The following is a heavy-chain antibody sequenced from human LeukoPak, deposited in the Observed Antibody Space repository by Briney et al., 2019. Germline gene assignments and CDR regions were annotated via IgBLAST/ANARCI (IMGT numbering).Heavy chain of an antibody. Sequence: PGGSLRLSCAASGFTFSSYSMNWVRQAPGKGLEWVPSISSSSSYIYYADSVKGRFTISRDNAKNSLYLQMNSLRAEDTAVYYCARDTDSSGYYYLSYFDYWGQGTLVTVSS. V-gene: IGHV3-21*01. J-gene: IGHJ4*02. CDR3: ARDTDSSGYYYLSYFDY. CDR2: ISSSSSYI. CDR1: GFTFSSYS. D-gene: IGHD3-22*01.